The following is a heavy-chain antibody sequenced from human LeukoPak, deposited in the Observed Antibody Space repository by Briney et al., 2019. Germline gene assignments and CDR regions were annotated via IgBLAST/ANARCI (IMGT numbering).Heavy chain of an antibody. Sequence: GGSLRLSCEASGFTFSNYWMTWVRQAPGEGLEWVANINQDGSEKYYVDSVKGRFTISRDNPKNSLYLRMSSLRAEDTAVYYCARKRGYSYGPPDYWGQGTLVTVSS. D-gene: IGHD5-18*01. V-gene: IGHV3-7*01. J-gene: IGHJ4*02. CDR2: INQDGSEK. CDR1: GFTFSNYW. CDR3: ARKRGYSYGPPDY.